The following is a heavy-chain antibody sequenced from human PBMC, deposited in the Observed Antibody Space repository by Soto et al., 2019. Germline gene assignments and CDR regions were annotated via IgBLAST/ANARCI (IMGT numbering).Heavy chain of an antibody. CDR3: ATSLGSVIGVVITYFDY. Sequence: ASVKVSCKVSGYTLTELSMHWVRQAPGKGLEWMGGFDPEDGETIYAQKFQGRVTMTEDTSTDTAYMELSSLRSEDTAVYYCATSLGSVIGVVITYFDYWGQGTLVTVSS. V-gene: IGHV1-24*01. J-gene: IGHJ4*02. CDR1: GYTLTELS. CDR2: FDPEDGET. D-gene: IGHD3-3*01.